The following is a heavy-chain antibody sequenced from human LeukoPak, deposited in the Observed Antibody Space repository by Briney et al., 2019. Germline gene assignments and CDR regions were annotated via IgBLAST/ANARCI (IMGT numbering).Heavy chain of an antibody. V-gene: IGHV3-7*01. J-gene: IGHJ6*02. CDR3: ARDYRSSSWPYYYYYGMDV. D-gene: IGHD6-13*01. Sequence: GGSLRLSCAASGITFSNYWMNWVRQAPGNGLEWVANIKQDGSEKYYVDSVKGRFTISRDNAKNSQYLQMNGLRAEDTAVYFCARDYRSSSWPYYYYYGMDVWGQGTTVTVSS. CDR1: GITFSNYW. CDR2: IKQDGSEK.